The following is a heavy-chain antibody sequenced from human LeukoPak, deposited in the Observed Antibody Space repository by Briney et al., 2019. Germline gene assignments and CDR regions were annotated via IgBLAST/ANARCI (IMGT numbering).Heavy chain of an antibody. Sequence: PSETLSLTCSVSGASISSYYWSWIRQPAGKGLEWIGRTYTTGSTDYNPLLKSRVTMSVDASKNQFSLNLSSVTAADTAVYYCARGVRGWSGFDYWGQGTLVTVSS. D-gene: IGHD3-3*01. CDR3: ARGVRGWSGFDY. V-gene: IGHV4-4*07. CDR2: TYTTGST. J-gene: IGHJ4*02. CDR1: GASISSYY.